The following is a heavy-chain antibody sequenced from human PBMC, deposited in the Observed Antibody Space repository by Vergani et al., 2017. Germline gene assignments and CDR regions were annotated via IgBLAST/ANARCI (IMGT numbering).Heavy chain of an antibody. Sequence: EVQLLESGGGLVQPGGSLRLSCVASGFTFSSYSMNWVRQAPGKGLEWVSSISSSSSYLYYADSVKGRFTISRDNAKNSLYLKMNNLRAEDTAVYYFARLGRYCSRTSCRIDYWGQGTLVTGSS. D-gene: IGHD2-2*01. CDR1: GFTFSSYS. CDR2: ISSSSSYL. V-gene: IGHV3-21*01. J-gene: IGHJ4*02. CDR3: ARLGRYCSRTSCRIDY.